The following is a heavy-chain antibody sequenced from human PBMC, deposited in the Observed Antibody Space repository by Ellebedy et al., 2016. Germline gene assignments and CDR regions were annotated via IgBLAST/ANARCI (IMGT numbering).Heavy chain of an antibody. CDR2: IWYDGSNK. Sequence: GESLKISXAASGFTFSSYGMHWVRQAPGKGLEWVAVIWYDGSNKYYADSVKGRFTVSRDNSKNTLYLQMNSLRAEDTAVYYCARGGYSNYDAYYYYYMDVWGKGTTVTVSS. CDR1: GFTFSSYG. J-gene: IGHJ6*03. V-gene: IGHV3-33*01. CDR3: ARGGYSNYDAYYYYYMDV. D-gene: IGHD4-11*01.